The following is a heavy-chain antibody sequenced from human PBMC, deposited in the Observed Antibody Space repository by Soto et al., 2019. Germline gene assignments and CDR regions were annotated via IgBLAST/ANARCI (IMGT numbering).Heavy chain of an antibody. D-gene: IGHD2-2*01. CDR2: IYYSGST. CDR3: AREAVYCASTSCYLEYYGMDA. J-gene: IGHJ6*02. Sequence: SETLSLTCTVSGGSISSGDYYWNWIRQPPGKGLEWIGFIYYSGSTYYNPSLKSRVTISVDTSSNQFSLKLSSVTAADAAVYYCAREAVYCASTSCYLEYYGMDAWGQGTKVTVYS. V-gene: IGHV4-30-4*01. CDR1: GGSISSGDYY.